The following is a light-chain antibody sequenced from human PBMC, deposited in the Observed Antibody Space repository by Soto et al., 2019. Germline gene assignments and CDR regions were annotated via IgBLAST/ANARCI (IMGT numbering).Light chain of an antibody. J-gene: IGKJ2*01. CDR1: ESVRTS. CDR3: QQYGSSYT. V-gene: IGKV3-20*01. Sequence: ETVLTQSPGTLSLSPGERATLSCRASESVRTSLAWYQQKPGQAPSLLIYGASKRATGIPARFSGSGSGTDFTLTISRLEPEDFAVYYCQQYGSSYTFGQGTKLEIK. CDR2: GAS.